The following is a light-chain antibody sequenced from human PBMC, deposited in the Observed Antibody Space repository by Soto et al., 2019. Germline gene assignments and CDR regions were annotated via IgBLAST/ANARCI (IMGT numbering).Light chain of an antibody. CDR3: QQRSNWPLT. J-gene: IGKJ4*01. V-gene: IGKV3-11*01. CDR1: QRVSSY. Sequence: EIVLTQSPATLSLSPGEGATLSCRASQRVSSYLAWYQKKPGQAPRLLIYDASNRATGIPARFSDRGSGTDFTLTISSLEPEDSAVYYCQQRSNWPLTFGGGTKVEIK. CDR2: DAS.